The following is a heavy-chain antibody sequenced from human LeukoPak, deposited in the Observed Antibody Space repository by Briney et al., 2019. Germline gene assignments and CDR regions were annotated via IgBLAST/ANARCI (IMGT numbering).Heavy chain of an antibody. CDR2: ISYDASDK. Sequence: GGSLRLSCAASGFTFSNYGMHWVRQAPGEGLEWVAVISYDASDKYYKDSVKGRFTISRDNSKNTLSLQMDSLRADDTALYYCARGYSYFDYWGQGTLVTVSS. D-gene: IGHD5-18*01. J-gene: IGHJ4*02. V-gene: IGHV3-30*03. CDR1: GFTFSNYG. CDR3: ARGYSYFDY.